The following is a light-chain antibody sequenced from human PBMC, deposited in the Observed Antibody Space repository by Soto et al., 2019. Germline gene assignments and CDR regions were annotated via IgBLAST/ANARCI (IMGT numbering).Light chain of an antibody. CDR3: HQYNNWPPWT. CDR1: QSVSSS. V-gene: IGKV3-15*01. J-gene: IGKJ1*01. CDR2: GAS. Sequence: ELVLTQSPATLSLSPGEGATLSCRASQSVSSSYIAWYQQKPGQAPRLLIFGASTRATGIPARFSGSGSGTEFTLTISSLQSEDFAVYYCHQYNNWPPWTFGQGTKVDIK.